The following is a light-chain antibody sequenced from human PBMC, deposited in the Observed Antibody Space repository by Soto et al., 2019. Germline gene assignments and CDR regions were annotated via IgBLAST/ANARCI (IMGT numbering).Light chain of an antibody. Sequence: IEMTQAQATLSESKGERATLSCMASRRVSSTLAWYQQKPGHPPSLLIYGASTRATCIPARFSGSGSGTEFTLTISSLQSEDFAVYICQQYSNWPRRFGQGTRLDI. CDR1: RRVSST. CDR3: QQYSNWPRR. J-gene: IGKJ1*01. CDR2: GAS. V-gene: IGKV3-15*01.